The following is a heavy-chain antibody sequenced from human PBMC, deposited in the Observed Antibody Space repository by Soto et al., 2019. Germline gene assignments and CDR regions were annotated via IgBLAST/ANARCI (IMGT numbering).Heavy chain of an antibody. J-gene: IGHJ5*02. CDR3: XRWWLXVXRFDX. Sequence: QLQLQECGSGLVKPSQTLSLTCAVSGGSISSGGYSGSWIRQPPGKGLEWIGDIYHSGSTYYNPSRKSPVTISVDRSKNQFSLKLSSVTAADTAVYYCXRWWLXVXRFDXWGQGTLVTVSS. CDR2: IYHSGST. V-gene: IGHV4-30-2*01. CDR1: GGSISSGGYS. D-gene: IGHD2-15*01.